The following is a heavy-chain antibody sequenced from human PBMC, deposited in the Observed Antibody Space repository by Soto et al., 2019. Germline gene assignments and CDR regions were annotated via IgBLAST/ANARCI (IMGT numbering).Heavy chain of an antibody. CDR2: ISSGGST. CDR1: GLTVGSNY. V-gene: IGHV3-66*01. J-gene: IGHJ4*02. D-gene: IGHD2-21*02. CDR3: ARAVNCGGDCYFDY. Sequence: GGSLRLSCAASGLTVGSNYMSWVRQAPGKGLEWVAVISSGGSTYYADSVKGRFAISRDYSKNTVSLQMNSLRAEDTAVYYCARAVNCGGDCYFDYWGQGTLVTVSS.